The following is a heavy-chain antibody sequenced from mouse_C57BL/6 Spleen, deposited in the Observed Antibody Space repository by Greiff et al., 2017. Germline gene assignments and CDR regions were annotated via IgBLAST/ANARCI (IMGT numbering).Heavy chain of an antibody. V-gene: IGHV1-15*01. D-gene: IGHD1-1*01. CDR1: GYTFTDYE. CDR2: IDPETGGT. CDR3: TATRDYYGKDFDY. J-gene: IGHJ2*01. Sequence: QVQLQQSGAELVRPGASVTLSCKASGYTFTDYEMHWVKQTPVHGLEWIGAIDPETGGTAYNQKFKGKAILTADKSSSTAYMELRSLTSEDSAVYYCTATRDYYGKDFDYWGQGTTLTVSS.